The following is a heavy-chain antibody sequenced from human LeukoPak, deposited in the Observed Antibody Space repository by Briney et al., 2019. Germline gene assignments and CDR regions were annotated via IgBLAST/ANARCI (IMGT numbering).Heavy chain of an antibody. CDR1: GGTFSSYA. J-gene: IGHJ4*02. CDR2: IITIFGIA. V-gene: IGHV1-69*04. Sequence: GASVNLSCKASGGTFSSYAISWVRQAPGQGLEWMGRIITIFGIANYAQKFQGRVTITADKSTSTAYMELSSLRSEDTAVYCCTVAGTGMLDYWGQGTLVTVSS. D-gene: IGHD6-19*01. CDR3: TVAGTGMLDY.